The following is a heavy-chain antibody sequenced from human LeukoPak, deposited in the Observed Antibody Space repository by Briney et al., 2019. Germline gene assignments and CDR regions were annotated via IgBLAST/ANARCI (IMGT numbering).Heavy chain of an antibody. CDR2: NYWNDEK. CDR1: GFSLSTRGLG. D-gene: IGHD6-13*01. J-gene: IGHJ3*02. V-gene: IGHV2-5*01. CDR3: AHRQLGIAAGGGAFDI. Sequence: SGPTLVKPTQTLTLTCTFSGFSLSTRGLGVGWIRQPPGKALEWLALNYWNDEKRYSPSLKSRLTITKDTYKNQVVLTMTNMDPVDTATYYCAHRQLGIAAGGGAFDIWGQGTMVTVSS.